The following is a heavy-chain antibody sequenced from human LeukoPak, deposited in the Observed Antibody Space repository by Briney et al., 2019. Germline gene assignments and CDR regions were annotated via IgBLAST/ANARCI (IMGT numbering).Heavy chain of an antibody. Sequence: GGSLRLSCAASGFPFSSYSMTWVRQAPGKGLEWVANIKPDGTTKFYVDSVKGRFTISRDNALNSLYLQMNSLRAEDTAIYYCARTIPYGTTWYGRSDYWGQGTLVTVSS. D-gene: IGHD6-13*01. J-gene: IGHJ4*02. CDR3: ARTIPYGTTWYGRSDY. CDR1: GFPFSSYS. CDR2: IKPDGTTK. V-gene: IGHV3-7*03.